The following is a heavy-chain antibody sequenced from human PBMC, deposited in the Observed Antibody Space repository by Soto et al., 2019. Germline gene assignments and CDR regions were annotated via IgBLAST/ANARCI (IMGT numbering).Heavy chain of an antibody. Sequence: PSETLSLTCAGSGGSISSSNRWSWVRQPPGKGLEWIGEIYQSGSTNYNPSLKSRVSISVDKSKNQFSLKLSSLTAADTAVYYCARATGYYYGMDVWGQGTTVTVSS. J-gene: IGHJ6*02. CDR1: GGSISSSNR. CDR2: IYQSGST. V-gene: IGHV4-4*02. CDR3: ARATGYYYGMDV. D-gene: IGHD4-17*01.